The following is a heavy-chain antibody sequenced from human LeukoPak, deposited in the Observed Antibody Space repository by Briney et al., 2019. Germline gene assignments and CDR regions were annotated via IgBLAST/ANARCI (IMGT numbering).Heavy chain of an antibody. J-gene: IGHJ4*02. D-gene: IGHD2-2*01. CDR3: ARGTVVPAAIVDY. CDR2: INHSGST. V-gene: IGHV4-34*01. CDR1: CGAFSGYY. Sequence: SETPSLTCAVYCGAFSGYYWSGIPQPPGTALEWIGEINHSGSTNYNPSLKSRVTISVDTSKNQFSQKLSSVTAADTAVYYCARGTVVPAAIVDYWGQGTLVTVSS.